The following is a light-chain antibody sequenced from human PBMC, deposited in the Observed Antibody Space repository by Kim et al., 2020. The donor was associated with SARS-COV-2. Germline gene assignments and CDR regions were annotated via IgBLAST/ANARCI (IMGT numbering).Light chain of an antibody. CDR3: QAWDSSTWV. V-gene: IGLV3-1*01. CDR1: KLGDKY. Sequence: SYELTQPPSVSMSPGQTASITCSGDKLGDKYACWYQQKPGQSPVLVIYQDSKRPSGIPERFSGSNSGNTATLTISGTQAMDEADYYCQAWDSSTWVFGGGTQLTVL. J-gene: IGLJ3*02. CDR2: QDS.